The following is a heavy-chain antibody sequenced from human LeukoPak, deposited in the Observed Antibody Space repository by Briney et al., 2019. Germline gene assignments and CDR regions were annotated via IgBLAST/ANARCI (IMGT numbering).Heavy chain of an antibody. CDR1: GASISSSYY. J-gene: IGHJ4*02. CDR2: IYYSGST. Sequence: SETLSLTCTVSGASISSSYYWSWIRQPPGKGLEWIGYIYYSGSTNYNPSLESRVTMSIDTSNNQFSLKLTSVTATDTAVYYCARSPGHRGYDYWGQGTLVTVSS. CDR3: ARSPGHRGYDY. V-gene: IGHV4-59*01. D-gene: IGHD3-22*01.